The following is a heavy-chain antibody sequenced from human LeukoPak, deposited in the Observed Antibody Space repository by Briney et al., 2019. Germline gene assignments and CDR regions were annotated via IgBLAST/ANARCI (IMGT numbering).Heavy chain of an antibody. V-gene: IGHV1-69*06. CDR1: GGTFSSYA. CDR2: IIPIFDTT. Sequence: SVKVSCKASGGTFSSYAISWVRQAPGQGLEWMGGIIPIFDTTNYAQKFQGRVTITADKSTSTAYMELSSLRSEDTAVYYCARDGRYFDWSPTYYYYYYMDVWGKGTTVTVSS. D-gene: IGHD3-9*01. CDR3: ARDGRYFDWSPTYYYYYYMDV. J-gene: IGHJ6*03.